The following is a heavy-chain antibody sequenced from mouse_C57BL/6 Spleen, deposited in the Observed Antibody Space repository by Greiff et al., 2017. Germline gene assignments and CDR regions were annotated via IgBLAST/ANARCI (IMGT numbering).Heavy chain of an antibody. D-gene: IGHD1-1*01. V-gene: IGHV3-6*01. CDR1: GYSITSGYY. J-gene: IGHJ4*01. CDR3: ADGSSYPGYAMDY. Sequence: EVQLQQSGPGLVKPSQSLSLTCSVTGYSITSGYYWNWIRQFQGNKLEWMGYISYDGSNNYNPSLKNRISITRDTSKNQIFLKLNSVTTEDTATYDWADGSSYPGYAMDYWGQGTSVTVSS. CDR2: ISYDGSN.